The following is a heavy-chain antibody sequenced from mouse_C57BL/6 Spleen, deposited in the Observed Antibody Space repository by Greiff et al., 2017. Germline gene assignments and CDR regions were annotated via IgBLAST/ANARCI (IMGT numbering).Heavy chain of an antibody. V-gene: IGHV10-3*01. Sequence: EVMLVESGGGLVQPKGSLKLSCAASGFTFNTYAMHWVRQAPGKGLEWVARIRSKSSNYATYYADSVKDRFTISRDDSQSMLYLQMNNLTTEDTAMYYCVRDYYGSSYWYLDVWGTGTTVTVSS. J-gene: IGHJ1*03. CDR3: VRDYYGSSYWYLDV. CDR2: IRSKSSNYAT. D-gene: IGHD1-1*01. CDR1: GFTFNTYA.